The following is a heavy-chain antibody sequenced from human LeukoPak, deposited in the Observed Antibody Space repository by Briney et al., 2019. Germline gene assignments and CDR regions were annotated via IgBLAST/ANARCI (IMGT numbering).Heavy chain of an antibody. J-gene: IGHJ3*02. CDR1: GFTFSTYN. CDR2: ISSSTTYI. CDR3: ASPKRYYFDSSGHPDAFDI. Sequence: GGSLRLSCAASGFTFSTYNMNWVRQAPGKGLEWVSSISSSTTYIYYADSVKGRFTSSRDNAKNSLYLQMNSLRAEDTAVYYCASPKRYYFDSSGHPDAFDIWGQGTKVTVSS. D-gene: IGHD3-22*01. V-gene: IGHV3-21*01.